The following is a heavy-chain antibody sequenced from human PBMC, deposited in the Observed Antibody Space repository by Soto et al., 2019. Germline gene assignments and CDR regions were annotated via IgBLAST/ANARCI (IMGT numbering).Heavy chain of an antibody. CDR2: ISSSGSTI. CDR1: GFTFSDYH. V-gene: IGHV3-11*01. J-gene: IGHJ4*02. CDR3: ARDAYSSGHIDY. D-gene: IGHD6-19*01. Sequence: GALRLSCAASGFTFSDYHMSWIRQAPGKGLEWVSYISSSGSTIYYADSVKGRFTISRDNAKNSLYLQMNSLRAEDTAVYYCARDAYSSGHIDYWGQGTLVTVSS.